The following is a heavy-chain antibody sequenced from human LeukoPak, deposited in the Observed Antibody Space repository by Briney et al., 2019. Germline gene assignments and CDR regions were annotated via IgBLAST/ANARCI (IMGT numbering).Heavy chain of an antibody. Sequence: PGGSLRLSCAASGFTFSSYAMSWVRQAPGKGLEWVSAISGSGGSTYYADSVKGRFTISRDNSKNTLYLQMNSLRAEDTAVYYCAKVDTATYYYYYGMDVWGQGTTVTVSS. CDR2: ISGSGGST. CDR1: GFTFSSYA. D-gene: IGHD5-18*01. V-gene: IGHV3-23*01. J-gene: IGHJ6*02. CDR3: AKVDTATYYYYYGMDV.